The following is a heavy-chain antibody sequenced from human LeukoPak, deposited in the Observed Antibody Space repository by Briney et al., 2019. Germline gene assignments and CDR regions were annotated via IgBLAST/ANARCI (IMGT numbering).Heavy chain of an antibody. V-gene: IGHV3-23*01. D-gene: IGHD4-17*01. CDR3: ARGRGGDYVPSRFDY. Sequence: PGGSLRLSCSGSGFAFSGFAMGWVRQAPGKGLEWVSSISGSGDNTYYADSVGGRFTVSRDNTKNTLYLQMNSLRADDTALYYCARGRGGDYVPSRFDYWGQGTLVTVSS. J-gene: IGHJ4*02. CDR1: GFAFSGFA. CDR2: ISGSGDNT.